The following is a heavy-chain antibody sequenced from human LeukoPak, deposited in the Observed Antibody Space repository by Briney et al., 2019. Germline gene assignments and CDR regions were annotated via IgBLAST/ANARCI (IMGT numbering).Heavy chain of an antibody. Sequence: GGSLRLSCAASGFTFSGYSLNWVRQAPGKGLEWVSAITGSGESTYYADPVKGRFTISRDNSKNTLYLQMNSLRAEDTAVYYCAKLERYRYGRDSWGQGTLVTVSS. V-gene: IGHV3-23*01. D-gene: IGHD5-18*01. CDR1: GFTFSGYS. CDR2: ITGSGEST. J-gene: IGHJ4*02. CDR3: AKLERYRYGRDS.